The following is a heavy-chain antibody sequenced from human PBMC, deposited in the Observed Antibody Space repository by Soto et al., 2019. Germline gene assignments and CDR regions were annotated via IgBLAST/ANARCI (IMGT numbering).Heavy chain of an antibody. J-gene: IGHJ4*02. CDR3: ARDIIFGVVNPQVHFDY. V-gene: IGHV1-3*01. D-gene: IGHD3-3*01. Sequence: GASVKVSCKASGYTFTSYAMHWVRQAPGQRLEWMGWINAGNGNTKYSQKFQGRVTITRDTSASTAYMELSSLRSEDTAVYDCARDIIFGVVNPQVHFDYWGQGTLVTVSS. CDR1: GYTFTSYA. CDR2: INAGNGNT.